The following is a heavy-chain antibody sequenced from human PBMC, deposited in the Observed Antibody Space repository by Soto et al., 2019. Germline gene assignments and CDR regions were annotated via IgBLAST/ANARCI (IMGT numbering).Heavy chain of an antibody. CDR3: AREGGIAVAGIYYFDY. Sequence: SVKVSCKASGGTFSSYAISWVRQAPGQGLEWMGGIIPIFGTANYAQKFQGRVTITADESTSTAYMELSSLRSEDTAVYYCAREGGIAVAGIYYFDYWGQGTLVTVS. J-gene: IGHJ4*02. D-gene: IGHD6-19*01. CDR1: GGTFSSYA. CDR2: IIPIFGTA. V-gene: IGHV1-69*13.